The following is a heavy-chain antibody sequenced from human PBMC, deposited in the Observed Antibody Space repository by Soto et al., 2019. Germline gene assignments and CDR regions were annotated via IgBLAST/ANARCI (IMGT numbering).Heavy chain of an antibody. CDR3: AKGTRVGEVIIPVS. Sequence: EVQLLESGGDLIQPGGSLRLSCVASGFTFSSYAMSWVRQAPGKGLEWVSAISGRGSYTYYADSVKGRFTIARDNSKNAVYLEMNSLRAAANAVYYCAKGTRVGEVIIPVSWGQGTLVTVSS. D-gene: IGHD3-3*01. J-gene: IGHJ4*02. CDR2: ISGRGSYT. CDR1: GFTFSSYA. V-gene: IGHV3-23*01.